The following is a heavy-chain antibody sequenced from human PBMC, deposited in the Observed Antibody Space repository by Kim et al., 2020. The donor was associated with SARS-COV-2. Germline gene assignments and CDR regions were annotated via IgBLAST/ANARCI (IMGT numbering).Heavy chain of an antibody. V-gene: IGHV1-69*01. J-gene: IGHJ4*02. CDR3: ARRDYDILTGYAPFDY. Sequence: NFQGRVTITAGESTSTAYMELSSLRSEDTAVYYCARRDYDILTGYAPFDYWGQGTLVTVSS. D-gene: IGHD3-9*01.